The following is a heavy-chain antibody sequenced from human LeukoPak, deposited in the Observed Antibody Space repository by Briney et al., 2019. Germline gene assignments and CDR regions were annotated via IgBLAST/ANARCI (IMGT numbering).Heavy chain of an antibody. CDR1: GFTVSSNY. J-gene: IGHJ6*03. CDR2: IYSGGST. CDR3: ARARISYYMDV. V-gene: IGHV3-53*01. D-gene: IGHD3-3*02. Sequence: GGSLRLSCAASGFTVSSNYMSWVRQAPGKWLEWVSVIYSGGSTYYADSVKGRFTISRDNSKNTLYLQMNSLRAEDTAVYYCARARISYYMDVWGKGTTVTISS.